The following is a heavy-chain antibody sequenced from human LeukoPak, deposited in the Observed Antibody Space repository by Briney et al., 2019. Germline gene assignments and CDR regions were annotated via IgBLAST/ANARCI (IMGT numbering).Heavy chain of an antibody. CDR1: GDSISSSGYY. J-gene: IGHJ4*02. Sequence: SETLSLTCSVSGDSISSSGYYWDWIRQPPGKGLEWIGSIHHSGNTNYNPSLKSRVTISVDTSKNQFSLKLSSVTAADTAVYYCARHPHYDILTGYSFDYWGQGTLVTVSS. D-gene: IGHD3-9*01. CDR2: IHHSGNT. V-gene: IGHV4-39*01. CDR3: ARHPHYDILTGYSFDY.